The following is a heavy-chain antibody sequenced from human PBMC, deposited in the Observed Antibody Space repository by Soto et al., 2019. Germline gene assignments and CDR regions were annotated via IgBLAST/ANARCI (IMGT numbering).Heavy chain of an antibody. CDR2: IIPIFGTA. Sequence: QVQLVQSGAEVKKPGSSVKDSCKASGGTFSSYAISWVRQAPGQGLEWMGGIIPIFGTANYAQKFQGRVTITADESTSTAYMQLSSLRSEDTAVYYCASPSIAARPPVPEYFQHWGQGTLVTVSS. CDR3: ASPSIAARPPVPEYFQH. D-gene: IGHD6-6*01. J-gene: IGHJ1*01. CDR1: GGTFSSYA. V-gene: IGHV1-69*01.